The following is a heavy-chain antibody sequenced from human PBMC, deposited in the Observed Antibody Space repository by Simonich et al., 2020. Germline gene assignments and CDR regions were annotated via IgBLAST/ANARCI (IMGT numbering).Heavy chain of an antibody. V-gene: IGHV1-2*02. J-gene: IGHJ6*03. CDR3: ARVPPTSGSYYYYYYYMDV. Sequence: QVQLVQSGAAVKKPGASVTVSCTASGYTFTGYYMHWVRQAPGQGLEWMGWINPHSGGTNKAQKVQGRVTMTRETASSTDYMKLSRLRSDDTAVYYCARVPPTSGSYYYYYYYMDVWGKGTTVTVSS. D-gene: IGHD1-26*01. CDR2: INPHSGGT. CDR1: GYTFTGYY.